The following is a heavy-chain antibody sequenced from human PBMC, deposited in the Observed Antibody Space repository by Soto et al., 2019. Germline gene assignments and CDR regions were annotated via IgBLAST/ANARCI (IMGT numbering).Heavy chain of an antibody. CDR1: GESFSGYY. D-gene: IGHD4-17*01. CDR2: INHSGST. J-gene: IGHJ6*03. Sequence: QVQLQQWGAGLLKPSETLSRTCAVYGESFSGYYWSWIRQPPGKGVEWIGEINHSGSTNYTPSLKSRVTISVVTAKKQFSLKLSSVTAADTAVYYCARFDPTLTIGIYFYYMDVWGKGTTVTFSS. CDR3: ARFDPTLTIGIYFYYMDV. V-gene: IGHV4-34*01.